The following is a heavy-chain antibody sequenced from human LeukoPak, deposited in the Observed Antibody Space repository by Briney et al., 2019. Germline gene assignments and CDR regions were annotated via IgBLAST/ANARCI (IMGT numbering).Heavy chain of an antibody. D-gene: IGHD5-18*01. J-gene: IGHJ4*02. V-gene: IGHV3-11*01. Sequence: GGSLRLSCAASGFTFSDYYMSWIRQAPGKGLEWVSYISSSGSTIYYADSVKGRFTISRDNAKNSLYLQMNSLRAEDTAVYYRARAGRYSYGYPWADYWGQGTLVTVSS. CDR1: GFTFSDYY. CDR3: ARAGRYSYGYPWADY. CDR2: ISSSGSTI.